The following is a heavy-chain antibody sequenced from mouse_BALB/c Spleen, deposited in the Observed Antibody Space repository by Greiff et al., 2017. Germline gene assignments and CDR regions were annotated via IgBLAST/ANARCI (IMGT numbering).Heavy chain of an antibody. V-gene: IGHV5-17*02. Sequence: EVNLVESGGGLVQPGGSRKLSCAASGFTFSSFGMHWVRQAPEKGLEWVAYISSGSSTIYYADTVKGRFTISRDNPKNTLFLQMTSLRSEDTAMYYCARGDYGFAYWGQGTLVTVSA. CDR3: ARGDYGFAY. CDR1: GFTFSSFG. CDR2: ISSGSSTI. J-gene: IGHJ3*01. D-gene: IGHD2-4*01.